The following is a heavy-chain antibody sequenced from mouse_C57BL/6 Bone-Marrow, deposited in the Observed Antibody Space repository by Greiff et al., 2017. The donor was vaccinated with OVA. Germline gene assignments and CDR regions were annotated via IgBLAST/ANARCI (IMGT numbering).Heavy chain of an antibody. Sequence: EVQRVESGGGLVQPGGSLKLSCAASGFTFSDYYMYWVRQTPEKRLEWVAYISNGGGSTYYPDTVKGRFTISRDNAKNTLYLQMSRLKSEDSAMYYCASRITTCGAMDYWGQGTSVTVSS. J-gene: IGHJ4*01. CDR1: GFTFSDYY. CDR3: ASRITTCGAMDY. V-gene: IGHV5-12*01. D-gene: IGHD1-1*01. CDR2: ISNGGGST.